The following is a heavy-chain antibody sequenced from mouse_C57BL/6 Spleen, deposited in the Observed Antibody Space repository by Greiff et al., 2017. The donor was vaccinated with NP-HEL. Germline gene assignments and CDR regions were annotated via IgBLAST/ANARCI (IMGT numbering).Heavy chain of an antibody. D-gene: IGHD1-1*01. CDR3: ARYYYGSDYAMDY. J-gene: IGHJ4*01. CDR2: IYPGSGST. V-gene: IGHV1-55*01. Sequence: QVQLQQPGAELVKPGASVKMSCKASGYTFTSYWITWVKQRPGQGLEWIGDIYPGSGSTNYNEKFKSKATLTVDTSSSTAYMQLSSLTSEDSAVYYCARYYYGSDYAMDYWGQGTSVTVSS. CDR1: GYTFTSYW.